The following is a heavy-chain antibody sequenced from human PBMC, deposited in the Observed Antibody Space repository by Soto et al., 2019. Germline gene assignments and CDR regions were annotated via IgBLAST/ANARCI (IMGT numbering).Heavy chain of an antibody. Sequence: LSLTCGVYGGTFSGYYWSWIRQPPGRGLEWIGEIDHSGSTNYNPSLKSRVTISVDKSKNQVSLRLSSVTAADTAVYYCATDSTSYYYGMDVWGQGTTVTVSS. CDR1: GGTFSGYY. D-gene: IGHD2-2*01. J-gene: IGHJ6*02. V-gene: IGHV4-34*08. CDR3: ATDSTSYYYGMDV. CDR2: IDHSGST.